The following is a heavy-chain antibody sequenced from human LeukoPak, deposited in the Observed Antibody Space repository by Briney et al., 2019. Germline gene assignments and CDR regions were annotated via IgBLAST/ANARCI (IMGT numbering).Heavy chain of an antibody. J-gene: IGHJ4*02. Sequence: GGSLRLSCAASGFTFDDYAMHWVRQAPGKGLEWVSYISSSSSTIYYADSVKGRFTISRDNAKNSLYLQMNSLRAEDTAVYYCARDEDKRAGYCSSTSCSKPFDYWGQGTLVTVSS. V-gene: IGHV3-48*04. CDR1: GFTFDDYA. CDR3: ARDEDKRAGYCSSTSCSKPFDY. D-gene: IGHD2-2*01. CDR2: ISSSSSTI.